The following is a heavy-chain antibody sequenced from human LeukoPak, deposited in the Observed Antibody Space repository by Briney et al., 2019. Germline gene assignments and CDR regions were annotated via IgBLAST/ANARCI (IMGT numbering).Heavy chain of an antibody. J-gene: IGHJ4*02. CDR2: TYSGGST. CDR3: VRDLNL. Sequence: PGVSLRLSCAASGFTVSNNYMSWVRQAPGKGLEWVSVTYSGGSTYYADSVKGRFTISRDNSKNTLYLQMNSLRAEDTAVYYCVRDLNLWGQGTLVTVSS. CDR1: GFTVSNNY. V-gene: IGHV3-66*01.